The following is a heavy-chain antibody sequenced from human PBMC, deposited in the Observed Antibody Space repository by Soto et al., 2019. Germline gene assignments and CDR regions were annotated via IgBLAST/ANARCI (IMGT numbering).Heavy chain of an antibody. CDR3: TGGYCTGGTCYFGYFQH. CDR1: GFTISGST. Sequence: QLVQSGGGLVQPGGSLKLSCAASGFTISGSTVHWVRQASGEGLQWVGRIRSKANDYATTYIASVKGRFTISRDDSRNTAYLQMSDLKTEDTAVYYCTGGYCTGGTCYFGYFQHWGQGALVTVFS. D-gene: IGHD2-15*01. J-gene: IGHJ1*01. V-gene: IGHV3-73*02. CDR2: IRSKANDYAT.